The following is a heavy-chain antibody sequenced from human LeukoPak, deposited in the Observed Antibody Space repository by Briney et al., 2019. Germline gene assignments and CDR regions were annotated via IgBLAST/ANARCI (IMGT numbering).Heavy chain of an antibody. V-gene: IGHV5-51*03. CDR1: GYSFTSYW. Sequence: KPGESLKISCKGSGYSFTSYWIGWVRQMPGKGLEWMGIIYPGDSDTRYSPSFQGQVTISADKSISTAYLQWSSLKASDTAMYYCARRPFVVVTAGPLEYFDLWGRGTLVTVSS. CDR2: IYPGDSDT. D-gene: IGHD2-21*02. CDR3: ARRPFVVVTAGPLEYFDL. J-gene: IGHJ2*01.